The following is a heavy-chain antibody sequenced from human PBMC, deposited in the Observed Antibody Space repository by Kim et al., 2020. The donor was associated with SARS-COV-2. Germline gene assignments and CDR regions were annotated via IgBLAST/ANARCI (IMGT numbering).Heavy chain of an antibody. CDR1: GYSISSGYY. CDR3: TSKYYYDTSGYYYADW. V-gene: IGHV4-38-2*01. Sequence: SETLSLTCAVSGYSISSGYYWGLIRQPPGKGLEWIGSIHHSGSTYYNPSLKSRVIISIDTSKNQFSLRLNSVTAADTAVYYCTSKYYYDTSGYYYADWWGQGTLVTVSS. J-gene: IGHJ4*02. D-gene: IGHD3-22*01. CDR2: IHHSGST.